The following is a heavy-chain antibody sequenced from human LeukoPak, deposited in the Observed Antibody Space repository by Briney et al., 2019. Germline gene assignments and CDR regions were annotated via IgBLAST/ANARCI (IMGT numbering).Heavy chain of an antibody. CDR1: GGSISSSSYY. J-gene: IGHJ4*02. CDR3: ARARYTNSWYSFDY. D-gene: IGHD6-13*01. CDR2: IYYSGNT. V-gene: IGHV4-39*07. Sequence: SETLSLTCTVSGGSISSSSYYWGGIRQPPGKGLEWIGNIYYSGNTYYNPPLKSRVTISVDTSKNQFSLKLSSVTAADTAVYYCARARYTNSWYSFDYWGQGTLVTVSS.